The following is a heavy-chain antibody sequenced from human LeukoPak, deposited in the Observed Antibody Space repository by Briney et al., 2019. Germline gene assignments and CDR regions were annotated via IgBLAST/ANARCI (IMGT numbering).Heavy chain of an antibody. CDR1: GDSISSSSYY. Sequence: PSETLSLTCTVSGDSISSSSYYWGWIRQPPGKGLEWIGSIYYSGSTYYNPSLKSRVTISVDTSKNQFSLKLSSVTAADTAVYYCARQESVRYFDWFPQGAWFDPWGQGTLVTVSS. D-gene: IGHD3-9*01. V-gene: IGHV4-39*01. CDR3: ARQESVRYFDWFPQGAWFDP. J-gene: IGHJ5*02. CDR2: IYYSGST.